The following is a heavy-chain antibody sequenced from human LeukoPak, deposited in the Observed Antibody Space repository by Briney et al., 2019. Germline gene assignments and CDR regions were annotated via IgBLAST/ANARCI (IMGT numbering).Heavy chain of an antibody. Sequence: GGSLRLSCAASGFTFSSYAMSWVRQAPGKGLEWVSAFSGSGGTTYYADSVKGRFTISRDNSKKTLYLQMNSLRAEDTAVYYCTIEICVVVVTGSWDVWGQGTTVTVSS. J-gene: IGHJ6*02. CDR1: GFTFSSYA. CDR2: FSGSGGTT. CDR3: TIEICVVVVTGSWDV. V-gene: IGHV3-23*01. D-gene: IGHD2-21*02.